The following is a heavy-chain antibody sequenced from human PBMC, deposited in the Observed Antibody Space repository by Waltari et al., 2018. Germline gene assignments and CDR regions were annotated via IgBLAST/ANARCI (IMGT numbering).Heavy chain of an antibody. Sequence: EVQLVESGGGLVQPGGSLRLSCAASGVTFSSHWMSWVRQAPGKGLEWVANIKQDGSEKYYVDSVKGRFTISRDNAENSLYLQMNSLRAEDTAVYYCARGYWSFDLWGRGTLVTVSS. J-gene: IGHJ2*01. V-gene: IGHV3-7*01. CDR2: IKQDGSEK. CDR1: GVTFSSHW. CDR3: ARGYWSFDL.